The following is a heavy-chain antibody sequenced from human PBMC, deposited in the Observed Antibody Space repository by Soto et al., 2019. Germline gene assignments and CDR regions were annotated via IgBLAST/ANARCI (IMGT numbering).Heavy chain of an antibody. V-gene: IGHV4-4*07. J-gene: IGHJ5*02. CDR3: ARPQGLGGWFDP. CDR2: ITTSWKT. D-gene: IGHD3-10*01. Sequence: QVQLQESGPGLVKPSETLSLTCNVSGTSISRFFWSWIRQPAGKGLQWLGRITTSWKTYSNPALNSRLPLSLDTSKNRFSLNLTSVTAADTAVYFCARPQGLGGWFDPWGPGIQVTVSS. CDR1: GTSISRFF.